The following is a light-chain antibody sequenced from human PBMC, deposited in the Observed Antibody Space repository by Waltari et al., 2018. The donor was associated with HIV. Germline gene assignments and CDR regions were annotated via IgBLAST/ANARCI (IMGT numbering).Light chain of an antibody. CDR1: QSVLYSANNKNY. Sequence: DIVMTQSPDSLAVSLGERAAINCKSSQSVLYSANNKNYLAWYQQKSGQPPKLLIYWASTRESGVPDRFNGSGSATDFSLTISSLQAEDVALYYCQQYHSTPYTFGQGTKLEIK. J-gene: IGKJ2*01. CDR3: QQYHSTPYT. CDR2: WAS. V-gene: IGKV4-1*01.